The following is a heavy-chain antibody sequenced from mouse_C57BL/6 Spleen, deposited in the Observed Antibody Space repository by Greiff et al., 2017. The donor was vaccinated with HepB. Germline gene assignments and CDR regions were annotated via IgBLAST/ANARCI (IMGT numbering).Heavy chain of an antibody. CDR2: INPNNGGT. D-gene: IGHD1-1*01. CDR1: GYTFTDYN. CDR3: AREFYGSSPYYAMDY. Sequence: EVQLQQSGPELVKPGASVKIPCKASGYTFTDYNMDWVKQSHGKSLEWIGDINPNNGGTIYNQKFKGKATLTVDKSSSTAYMELRSLTSEDTAVYYCAREFYGSSPYYAMDYGGQGTSVTVSS. J-gene: IGHJ4*01. V-gene: IGHV1-18*01.